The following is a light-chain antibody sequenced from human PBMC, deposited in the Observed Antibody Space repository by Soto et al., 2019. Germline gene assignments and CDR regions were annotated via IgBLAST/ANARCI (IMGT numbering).Light chain of an antibody. J-gene: IGKJ1*01. CDR1: QNINMW. CDR2: DAS. V-gene: IGKV1-5*01. Sequence: DIQMTQSPSTLSASVGDMVTISCRASQNINMWLAWYQQKPGKAPKLLIYDASSLQSGVPSRFGGSGSGTDFTLTITSLLPDDCATYYCQHYSLYSPWTFGQGTKVDI. CDR3: QHYSLYSPWT.